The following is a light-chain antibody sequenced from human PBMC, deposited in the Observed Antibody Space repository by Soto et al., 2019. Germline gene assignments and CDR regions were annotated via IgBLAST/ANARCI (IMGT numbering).Light chain of an antibody. Sequence: IQMTQSPSTLSASVGDRVTITCRASQSISTWLAWYQQKPGEAPKLLIYKASNLQSGVPSRFSGSGSGTEFTLTISSLQPDDFATYYCQQYNNYRTFGQGTKVEIK. CDR1: QSISTW. CDR2: KAS. J-gene: IGKJ1*01. CDR3: QQYNNYRT. V-gene: IGKV1-5*03.